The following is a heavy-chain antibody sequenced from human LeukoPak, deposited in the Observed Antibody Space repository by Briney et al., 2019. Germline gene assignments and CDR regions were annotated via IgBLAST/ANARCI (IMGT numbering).Heavy chain of an antibody. J-gene: IGHJ4*02. D-gene: IGHD4-17*01. CDR3: ARDLDYGDYFDY. V-gene: IGHV1-69*04. Sequence: ASVKASCKASGGTFSSYAISWVRQAPGQGLEWMGRIIPILGIANYAQKFQGRVTITADKSTSTAYMELSSLRSEDTAVYYCARDLDYGDYFDYWGQGTLVTVSS. CDR1: GGTFSSYA. CDR2: IIPILGIA.